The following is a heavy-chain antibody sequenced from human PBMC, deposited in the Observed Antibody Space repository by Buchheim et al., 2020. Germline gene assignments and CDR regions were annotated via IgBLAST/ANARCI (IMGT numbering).Heavy chain of an antibody. V-gene: IGHV3-7*01. CDR3: ARSGRPRYYYYYYMDV. CDR2: IKQDGSEK. Sequence: EVQLVESGGGLVQPGGSLRLSCAASGFTFSSYWMSWVRQAPGKELEWVANIKQDGSEKYYVDSVKGRFTISRDNAKNSLYLQMNSLRAEDTAVYYCARSGRPRYYYYYYMDVWGKGTT. J-gene: IGHJ6*03. CDR1: GFTFSSYW. D-gene: IGHD3-10*01.